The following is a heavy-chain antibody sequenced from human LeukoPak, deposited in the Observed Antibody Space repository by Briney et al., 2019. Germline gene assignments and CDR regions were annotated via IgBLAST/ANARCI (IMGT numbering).Heavy chain of an antibody. CDR2: IYYSGST. Sequence: SYYWMSWVRQPPGKGLEWIGSIYYSGSTYYNPSLKSRVTISVDTSKNQFSLKLSSVTAADTAVYYCARGTTVLRVFDYWGQGTLVTVSS. V-gene: IGHV4-39*07. CDR1: SYY. J-gene: IGHJ4*02. CDR3: ARGTTVLRVFDY. D-gene: IGHD4-23*01.